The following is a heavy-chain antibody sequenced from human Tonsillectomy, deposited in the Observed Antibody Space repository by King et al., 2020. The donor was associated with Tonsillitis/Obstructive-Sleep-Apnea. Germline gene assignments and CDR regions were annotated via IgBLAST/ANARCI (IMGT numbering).Heavy chain of an antibody. D-gene: IGHD5-18*01. Sequence: VQLVESGAEVKKPGASVKVSCKASGYTFTGYYMHWVRQAPGQGLEWMGWINPNSGGTNYAQKFQGRVTMTRDTSISTAYMELSRLRSDDTAVYYCAGDRGGYRYGYDYVDYWGQGTLVTVSS. V-gene: IGHV1-2*02. CDR1: GYTFTGYY. J-gene: IGHJ4*02. CDR3: AGDRGGYRYGYDYVDY. CDR2: INPNSGGT.